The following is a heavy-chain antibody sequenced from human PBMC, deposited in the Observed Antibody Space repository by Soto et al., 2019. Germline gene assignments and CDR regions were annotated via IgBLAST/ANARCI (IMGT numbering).Heavy chain of an antibody. D-gene: IGHD3-10*01. CDR1: GGSISSGGYY. CDR2: IYYSGST. CDR3: ARVFGFGGMDV. Sequence: QVQLQESGPGLVKPSQTLSLTCTVSGGSISSGGYYWSWIRQHPGKGLEWIGYIYYSGSTYYNPSLESRVTLSVYTSKNQCSLKLSSVTAADTAVYYCARVFGFGGMDVWGQGTTVTVSS. V-gene: IGHV4-31*03. J-gene: IGHJ6*02.